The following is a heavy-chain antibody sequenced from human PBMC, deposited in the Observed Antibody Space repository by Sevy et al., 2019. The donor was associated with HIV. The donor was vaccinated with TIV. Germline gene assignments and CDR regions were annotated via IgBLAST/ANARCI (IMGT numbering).Heavy chain of an antibody. CDR1: GYSFTSYW. CDR2: IYPGDSDT. J-gene: IGHJ4*02. CDR3: LLSMYSSGWPLDY. D-gene: IGHD6-19*01. V-gene: IGHV5-51*01. Sequence: GESLKISCKGSGYSFTSYWIGWVRQMPGKGLEWMGIIYPGDSDTRYSPSFQGQVTISADKSISTAYLQWSSLKASDTAMYYCLLSMYSSGWPLDYWGQGTLVTVSS.